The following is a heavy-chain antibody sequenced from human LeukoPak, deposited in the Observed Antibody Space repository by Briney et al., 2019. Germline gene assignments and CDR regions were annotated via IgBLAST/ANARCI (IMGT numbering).Heavy chain of an antibody. V-gene: IGHV3-21*01. D-gene: IGHD6-19*01. J-gene: IGHJ4*02. CDR1: GFTFSSYS. Sequence: GGSLRLSCAASGFTFSSYSMNWVRQAPGKGLEWVSSISSSSSYIYYADSVKGRFTISRDNSKNTLYLQMNSLRAEDTAVYYCAKDKYSSGWYFDCWGQGTLVTVSS. CDR3: AKDKYSSGWYFDC. CDR2: ISSSSSYI.